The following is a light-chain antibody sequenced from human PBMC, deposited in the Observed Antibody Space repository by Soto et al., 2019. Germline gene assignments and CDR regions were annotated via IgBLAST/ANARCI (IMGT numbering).Light chain of an antibody. CDR1: QSVLNRSNNKNY. Sequence: DIVVTQSPASLAVSLGERATINCKSSQSVLNRSNNKNYVAWFQQKPGQTPKLLIYWASTRESGVPDRFSGSGSGTDFTLTISGLHAEDVAVYYCQHYFGSLALSFGGGTKVDLK. CDR2: WAS. CDR3: QHYFGSLALS. V-gene: IGKV4-1*01. J-gene: IGKJ4*01.